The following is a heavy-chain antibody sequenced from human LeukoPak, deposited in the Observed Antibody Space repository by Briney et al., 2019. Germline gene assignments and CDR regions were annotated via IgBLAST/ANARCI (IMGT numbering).Heavy chain of an antibody. V-gene: IGHV3-30*04. CDR3: ASGERERRFDY. CDR1: GFTFSSYA. J-gene: IGHJ4*02. D-gene: IGHD1-26*01. Sequence: GGSLRLSCAASGFTFSSYAMHWVRQAPGKGLEWVAVIPYDGSNKYYADSVKGRFTISRDNSKNTLYLQMNSLRAEDTAVYYCASGERERRFDYWGQGTLVTVSS. CDR2: IPYDGSNK.